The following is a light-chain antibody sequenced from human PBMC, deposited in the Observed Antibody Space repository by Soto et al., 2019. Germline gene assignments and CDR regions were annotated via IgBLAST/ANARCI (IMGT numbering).Light chain of an antibody. CDR2: QAS. V-gene: IGKV1-5*03. Sequence: DIQITQSPSTLSASVGDRVTITCRASEFISKLLAWYQHKPGTAPKLLIYQASRLESGIPSRFRGSGSGTEFTPTNTSLPADDFATYYCQHYKSYLETFGHGTKVEIK. CDR1: EFISKL. CDR3: QHYKSYLET. J-gene: IGKJ1*01.